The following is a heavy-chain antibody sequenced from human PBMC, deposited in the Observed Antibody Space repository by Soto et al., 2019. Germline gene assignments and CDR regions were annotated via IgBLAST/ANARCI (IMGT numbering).Heavy chain of an antibody. CDR1: GFTFRSFT. D-gene: IGHD3-22*01. J-gene: IGHJ2*01. V-gene: IGHV3-74*01. CDR3: VRGYYDGSTSYYGYFDL. Sequence: GGSLRLSCAASGFTFRSFTMNWVRQAPGKGLMWVSRISSDGTTTTYADSVKGRFTISRDNAKNTVYLQMNSLRAEDTAVFYCVRGYYDGSTSYYGYFDLWGRGSLVTVSS. CDR2: ISSDGTTT.